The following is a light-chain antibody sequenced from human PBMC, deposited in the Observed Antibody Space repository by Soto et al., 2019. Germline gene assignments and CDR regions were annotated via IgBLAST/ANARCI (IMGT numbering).Light chain of an antibody. CDR1: QSVSSY. J-gene: IGKJ3*01. CDR2: DAS. V-gene: IGKV3-11*01. Sequence: EIVLTQSPATLSLSPRERATLSCRASQSVSSYLAWYQQKPGQAPRLLIYDASNRATGIPARFSGSGSGTDFTLTISSLEPEDFAVYYCQQRSNWHFTFGPGTKVDIK. CDR3: QQRSNWHFT.